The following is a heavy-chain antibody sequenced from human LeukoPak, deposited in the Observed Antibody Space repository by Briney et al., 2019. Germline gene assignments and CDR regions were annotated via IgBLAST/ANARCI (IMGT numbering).Heavy chain of an antibody. D-gene: IGHD4-17*01. CDR1: GFTFSSYA. V-gene: IGHV3-23*01. CDR2: ITDRGTNT. CDR3: ARAGKGRLRYYFDY. Sequence: GGSLRLSCAASGFTFSSYAMTWVRQAPGKGLQWVSSITDRGTNTYYADSVKGRFTIPRDNSKNTLYLEMNSLRAEDTAMYYCARAGKGRLRYYFDYWGQGTLVTVSS. J-gene: IGHJ4*02.